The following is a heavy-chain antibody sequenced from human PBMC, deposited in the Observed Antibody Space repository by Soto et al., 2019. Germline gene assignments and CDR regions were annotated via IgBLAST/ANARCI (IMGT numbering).Heavy chain of an antibody. Sequence: SETXSLTCSFYGGSFSVYYWSWISQPPGKGLEWIGEINHSGSTNYNPSLKSRVTISVDTSKKQFSLKLSSVTAADTAVCYCARGVGGTWGQGTLVTVSS. CDR3: ARGVGGT. J-gene: IGHJ4*02. V-gene: IGHV4-34*01. D-gene: IGHD3-3*01. CDR2: INHSGST. CDR1: GGSFSVYY.